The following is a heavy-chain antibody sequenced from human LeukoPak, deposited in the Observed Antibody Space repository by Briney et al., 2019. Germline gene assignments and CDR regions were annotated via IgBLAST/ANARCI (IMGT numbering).Heavy chain of an antibody. V-gene: IGHV3-23*01. D-gene: IGHD3-16*02. J-gene: IGHJ4*02. CDR2: ISGSGGNT. CDR1: GFTFTSYA. Sequence: GGSPRLSCAASGFTFTSYAMTWVRQAPGKGLEWVSAISGSGGNTYYADSVKGRFTMSRDNSKNTLYLQMNSLRAEDTAVYFCAKTVSGSHSYQGGDYWGQGTLVTVST. CDR3: AKTVSGSHSYQGGDY.